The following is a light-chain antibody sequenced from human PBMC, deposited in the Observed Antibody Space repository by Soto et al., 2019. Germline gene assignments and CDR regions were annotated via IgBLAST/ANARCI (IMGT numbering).Light chain of an antibody. CDR1: SSNIGSNT. V-gene: IGLV1-44*01. Sequence: QSVLTQPPSASGTPGRGVTISCSGSSSNIGSNTVNWYQQLPGTAPKLLIYSNNQRPSGVPDRFSGSKSGTSASLAISGLQSEDEADYYCAAWDDSLNGVVFGGGTKVTVL. CDR3: AAWDDSLNGVV. J-gene: IGLJ2*01. CDR2: SNN.